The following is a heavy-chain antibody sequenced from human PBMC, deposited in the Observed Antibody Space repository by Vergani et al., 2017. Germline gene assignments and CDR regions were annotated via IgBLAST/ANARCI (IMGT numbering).Heavy chain of an antibody. CDR3: ARAMVRGEDYGMDV. D-gene: IGHD3-10*01. Sequence: EVQLVESGGGLVKPGGSLRLSCAASGFTFSSYSMNWVRQAPGKGLEWVSSISSSSSYIYYADSVKGRFTISRDNAKNSLYLQMNSLRSEDTAVYYCARAMVRGEDYGMDVWGQGTTVTVSS. J-gene: IGHJ6*02. CDR2: ISSSSSYI. CDR1: GFTFSSYS. V-gene: IGHV3-21*04.